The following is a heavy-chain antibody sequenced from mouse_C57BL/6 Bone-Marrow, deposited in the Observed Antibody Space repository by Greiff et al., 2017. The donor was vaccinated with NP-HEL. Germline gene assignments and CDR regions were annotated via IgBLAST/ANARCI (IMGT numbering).Heavy chain of an antibody. V-gene: IGHV1-55*01. D-gene: IGHD1-1*01. Sequence: VQLQQPGAELVKPGASVKMSCKASGYTFTSYWITWVKQRPGQGLEWIGDIYPGSGSTNYNEKFKSKATLTVDTSSSTAYMQLSSLTSEDSAVYYCAREGYGGSYGYFDVWGTGTTVTVSS. CDR1: GYTFTSYW. J-gene: IGHJ1*03. CDR2: IYPGSGST. CDR3: AREGYGGSYGYFDV.